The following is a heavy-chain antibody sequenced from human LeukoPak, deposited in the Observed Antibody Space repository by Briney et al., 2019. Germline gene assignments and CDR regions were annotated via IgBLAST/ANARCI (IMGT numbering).Heavy chain of an antibody. CDR3: ARGGFAVSFDY. CDR2: INHSGST. J-gene: IGHJ4*02. CDR1: GGSISSYY. Sequence: PSETLSLTCTVSGGSISSYYWSWIRQPPGKGLEWIGEINHSGSTNYNPSLKSRVTISVDTSKNQFSLKLSSVTAADTAVYYCARGGFAVSFDYWGQGTLVTVSS. D-gene: IGHD3-16*01. V-gene: IGHV4-34*01.